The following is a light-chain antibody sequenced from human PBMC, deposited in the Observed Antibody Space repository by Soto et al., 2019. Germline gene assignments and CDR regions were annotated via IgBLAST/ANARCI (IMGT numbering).Light chain of an antibody. V-gene: IGKV3-15*01. CDR3: QQHYSTSIT. CDR1: QSVSNY. CDR2: GAS. J-gene: IGKJ5*01. Sequence: EVVMTQSPATLSVSPGERATLSCRASQSVSNYLAWYQQKPGQAPRLLISGASTRATGIPARFSGSGSGTEFTLTISSLQSEDFAVYYCQQHYSTSITFGQGTRLEIK.